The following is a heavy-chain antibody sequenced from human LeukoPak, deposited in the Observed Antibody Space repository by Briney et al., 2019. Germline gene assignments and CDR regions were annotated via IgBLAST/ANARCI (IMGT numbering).Heavy chain of an antibody. V-gene: IGHV4-4*07. Sequence: SETLSLTCTVSGGSFTSFYWSWVRQPAGKGLEWIGHFFSGGTSSGTTKYNPSFESRATISVDKSKNQFSLKLTSVTAADTAVYYCARYSGIYGHDNWGQGTLVTVSS. CDR1: GGSFTSFY. J-gene: IGHJ4*02. D-gene: IGHD3-10*01. CDR2: FFSGGTSSGTT. CDR3: ARYSGIYGHDN.